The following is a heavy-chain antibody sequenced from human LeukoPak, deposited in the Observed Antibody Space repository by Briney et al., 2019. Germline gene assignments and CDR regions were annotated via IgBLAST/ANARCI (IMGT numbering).Heavy chain of an antibody. CDR2: ISYDGSNK. J-gene: IGHJ4*02. D-gene: IGHD3-10*01. V-gene: IGHV3-30-3*01. CDR1: GFTFSSYA. Sequence: PGGSLRLSCAASGFTFSSYAMSWVRQAPGKGLEWVAVISYDGSNKYYADSVKGRFTISRDNSKNTLYLQMNSLRAEDTAVYYCASQWFGEFFTLVSSAASDYWGQGTLVTVSS. CDR3: ASQWFGEFFTLVSSAASDY.